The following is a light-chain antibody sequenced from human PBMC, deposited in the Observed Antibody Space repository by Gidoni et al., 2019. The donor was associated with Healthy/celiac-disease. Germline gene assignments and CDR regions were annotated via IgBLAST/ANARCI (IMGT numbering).Light chain of an antibody. CDR1: SSDVGSYNR. CDR3: SSYTSSSTSWV. J-gene: IGLJ3*02. Sequence: QSALTQPPSVSGSPGQSVTIPCTGTSSDVGSYNRVSWYQQPTGTAPKLMIYEVSNRPSGVPDRFSGSKSGNTASLAISGLQAEDEADYYCSSYTSSSTSWVFGGGTKLTVL. V-gene: IGLV2-18*02. CDR2: EVS.